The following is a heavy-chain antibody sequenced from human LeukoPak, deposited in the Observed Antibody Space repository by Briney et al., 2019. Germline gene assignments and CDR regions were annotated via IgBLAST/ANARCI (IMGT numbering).Heavy chain of an antibody. Sequence: GGSLRLSCAASGFTFSNAWMSWVRQAPGKGLEWVGRIKSKTDGGTTDYAAPVKGRFTISRDDSKNTLYLQMNSLKTEDTAVYYCTTAGSPVVPAASFDYWGQGTLVTVSS. J-gene: IGHJ4*02. V-gene: IGHV3-15*01. D-gene: IGHD2-2*01. CDR1: GFTFSNAW. CDR3: TTAGSPVVPAASFDY. CDR2: IKSKTDGGTT.